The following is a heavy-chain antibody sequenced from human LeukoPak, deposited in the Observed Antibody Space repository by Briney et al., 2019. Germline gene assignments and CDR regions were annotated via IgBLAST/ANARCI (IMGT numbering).Heavy chain of an antibody. V-gene: IGHV4-34*01. CDR3: ARLVWYYDSSGYPTCDAFDI. Sequence: SETLSLTCAVYGGSFSGYYWSWIRQPPGKGLEWIGEINHSGSTNYNPSLKSRVTISVDTSKNQFSLKLSSVTAADTAVYYCARLVWYYDSSGYPTCDAFDIWGQGTMVTVSS. J-gene: IGHJ3*02. CDR2: INHSGST. CDR1: GGSFSGYY. D-gene: IGHD3-22*01.